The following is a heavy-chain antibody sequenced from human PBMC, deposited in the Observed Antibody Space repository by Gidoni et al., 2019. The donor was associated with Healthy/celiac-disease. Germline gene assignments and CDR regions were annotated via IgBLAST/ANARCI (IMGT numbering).Heavy chain of an antibody. D-gene: IGHD6-13*01. CDR3: TTSIAAAGIWYYGMDV. J-gene: IGHJ6*02. CDR2: IKSKTDGGTT. CDR1: GFTFSNSW. V-gene: IGHV3-15*07. Sequence: AASGFTFSNSWMNWFRQAPGKGLEWVGRIKSKTDGGTTDYAAPVKGRFTISRDDSKNTLYLQMNSLKTEDTAVYYCTTSIAAAGIWYYGMDVWGQGTTVTVSS.